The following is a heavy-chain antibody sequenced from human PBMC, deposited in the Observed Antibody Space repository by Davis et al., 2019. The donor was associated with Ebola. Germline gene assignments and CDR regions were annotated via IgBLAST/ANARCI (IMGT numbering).Heavy chain of an antibody. CDR3: SGLGASSGWYLP. Sequence: GSSLKSSCASSGCTFSSEGMPWVRQAPGKGLEWVAVISYDGSNKYYADSVKGRFTISRDNSKNTLYLQMNSLRAEDTAVYYCSGLGASSGWYLPWGQGTLVTVSS. CDR1: GCTFSSEG. J-gene: IGHJ5*02. V-gene: IGHV3-30*03. CDR2: ISYDGSNK. D-gene: IGHD6-19*01.